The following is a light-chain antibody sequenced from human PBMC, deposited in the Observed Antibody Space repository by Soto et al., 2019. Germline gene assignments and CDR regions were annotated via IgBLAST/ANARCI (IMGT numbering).Light chain of an antibody. CDR3: QQSYSITWT. V-gene: IGKV1-39*01. Sequence: DIQMTQSPSSLSASVGDRVTITCRASQGISTYLNWYQQKPGKAPKLLIYAASSLQSGVPSRFSGSGSETDFTLTISRLQPEDFATYSCQQSYSITWTFGQGTKVDIK. CDR2: AAS. J-gene: IGKJ1*01. CDR1: QGISTY.